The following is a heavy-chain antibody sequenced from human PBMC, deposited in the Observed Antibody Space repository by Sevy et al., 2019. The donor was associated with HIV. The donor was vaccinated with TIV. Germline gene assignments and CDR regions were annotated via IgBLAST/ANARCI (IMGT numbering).Heavy chain of an antibody. V-gene: IGHV3-30*03. Sequence: GGSLRLSCAASGFTFSSYAMSWVRQAPGKGLEWLAIISYDGNKYYADSVEGRFTISRDNSRNTLYLEMNSLKSEDTAVFHCARAGRLRLGELSSGPDYWGPGTLVTVSS. CDR1: GFTFSSYA. J-gene: IGHJ4*02. CDR3: ARAGRLRLGELSSGPDY. CDR2: ISYDGNK. D-gene: IGHD3-16*02.